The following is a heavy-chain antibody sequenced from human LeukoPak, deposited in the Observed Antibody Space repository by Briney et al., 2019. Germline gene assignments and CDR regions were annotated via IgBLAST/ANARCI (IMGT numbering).Heavy chain of an antibody. CDR2: ISRSGSYI. D-gene: IGHD2-2*01. CDR1: GFSFSSYS. V-gene: IGHV3-21*01. J-gene: IGHJ5*02. Sequence: GGSLRLSCAASGFSFSSYSMNWVRQAPGKGLEWVSAISRSGSYIYYADSMKGRFTISRDNAKNSLYLQMNSLRAEDTAVYYCARGGYCSSTSCYLPWFDPWGQGTLVTVSS. CDR3: ARGGYCSSTSCYLPWFDP.